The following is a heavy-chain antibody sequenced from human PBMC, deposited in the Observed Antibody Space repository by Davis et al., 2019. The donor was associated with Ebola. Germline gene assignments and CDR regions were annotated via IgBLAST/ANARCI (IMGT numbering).Heavy chain of an antibody. J-gene: IGHJ4*02. CDR1: GGSFSDKS. D-gene: IGHD3-16*01. CDR2: INPSGYN. CDR3: ARGLRPTSLIDY. V-gene: IGHV4-34*01. Sequence: MPSETLSLTCAVYGGSFSDKSCTWIRQPPGKGLEWIGGINPSGYNVYKSSLKSRVTMSLDTSKTVFSLTLTSVTAADTAVYYCARGLRPTSLIDYWGRGTLVAVSS.